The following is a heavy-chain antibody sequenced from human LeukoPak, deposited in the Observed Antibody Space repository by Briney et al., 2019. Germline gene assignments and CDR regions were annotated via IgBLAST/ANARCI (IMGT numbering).Heavy chain of an antibody. D-gene: IGHD6-19*01. V-gene: IGHV4-61*01. CDR2: IYYSGST. Sequence: SETLSLTCTVSGGSVSSGSYYWSWIRQPPGKGLEWIGYIYYSGSTNYNPSLKSRVTISVDTSKNQFSLKLSSVTAADTAVYYCAREAQVAGTDYYYYYGMDVWGQGTTVTVSS. CDR3: AREAQVAGTDYYYYYGMDV. J-gene: IGHJ6*02. CDR1: GGSVSSGSYY.